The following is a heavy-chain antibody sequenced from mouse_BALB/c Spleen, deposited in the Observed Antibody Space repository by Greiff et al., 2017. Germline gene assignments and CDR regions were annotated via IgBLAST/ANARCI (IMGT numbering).Heavy chain of an antibody. CDR2: ISYSGST. J-gene: IGHJ4*01. D-gene: IGHD2-4*01. Sequence: EVQLVESGPGLVKPSQSLSLTCTVTGYSITSDYAWNWIRQFPGNKLEWMGYISYSGSTSYNPSLKSRISITRDTSKNQFFLQLNSVTTEDTATYYCARRDYDLYYAMDYWGQGTSVTVSS. CDR3: ARRDYDLYYAMDY. CDR1: GYSITSDYA. V-gene: IGHV3-2*02.